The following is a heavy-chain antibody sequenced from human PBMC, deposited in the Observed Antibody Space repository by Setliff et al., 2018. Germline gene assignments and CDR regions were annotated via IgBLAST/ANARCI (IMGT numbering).Heavy chain of an antibody. J-gene: IGHJ3*02. CDR2: ISSSSSTI. CDR1: GFTFSSYS. Sequence: GGSLRLSCAASGFTFSSYSMNWVRQAPGKGLEWVSYISSSSSTIYYADSVKGRFTISRDNAKNSLYLQMNSLRADDTAVYYCARSEANGGHDPFDIWGQGTMVTVSS. V-gene: IGHV3-48*04. D-gene: IGHD5-12*01. CDR3: ARSEANGGHDPFDI.